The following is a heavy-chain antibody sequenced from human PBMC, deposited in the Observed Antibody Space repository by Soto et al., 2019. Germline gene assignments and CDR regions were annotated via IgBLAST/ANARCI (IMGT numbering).Heavy chain of an antibody. D-gene: IGHD3-9*01. V-gene: IGHV1-18*01. J-gene: IGHJ4*02. CDR3: AREGSYDILTGYYQFDY. CDR2: ISAYNGNT. Sequence: ASVKVSCKASGYTFTSYGISWVRQAPGQGLEWMGWISAYNGNTNYAQKLQGRVTMTTDTSTSTAYMELRSLRSDDTAVYYCAREGSYDILTGYYQFDYCGQGTMVIVSS. CDR1: GYTFTSYG.